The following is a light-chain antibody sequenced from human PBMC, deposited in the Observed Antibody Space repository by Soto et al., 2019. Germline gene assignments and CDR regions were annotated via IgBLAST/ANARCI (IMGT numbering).Light chain of an antibody. J-gene: IGKJ5*01. CDR3: QQYHTGSIT. CDR1: QSVSES. Sequence: EVVFKKSPCTVSLYPGERANLSCRASQSVSESLAWYQQKPGQAPRLLISGASTGATGIPARFSGSGSGTEFTLTISSLQSEDCAIYYCQQYHTGSITFG. V-gene: IGKV3-15*01. CDR2: GAS.